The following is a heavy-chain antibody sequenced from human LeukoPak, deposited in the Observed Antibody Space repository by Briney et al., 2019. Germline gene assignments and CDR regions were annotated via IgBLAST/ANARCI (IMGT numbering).Heavy chain of an antibody. CDR1: GFTFSSYW. Sequence: GGSLRLSCAASGFTFSSYWMSWVRQAPGKGLEWVANIKQDGSEKYYVDSVKGRFTISRDNAKNTLYLQMNSLRAEDTAVYYCATGYSGYLFDYWGQGTLVTVS. J-gene: IGHJ4*02. CDR2: IKQDGSEK. D-gene: IGHD5-12*01. V-gene: IGHV3-7*01. CDR3: ATGYSGYLFDY.